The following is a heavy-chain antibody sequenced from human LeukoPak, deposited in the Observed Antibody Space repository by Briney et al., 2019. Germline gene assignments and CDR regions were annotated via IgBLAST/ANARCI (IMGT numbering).Heavy chain of an antibody. CDR1: GFTFSSYG. J-gene: IGHJ4*02. CDR2: ISYDGSNK. Sequence: GGSPRLSCAASGFTFSSYGMHWVRQAPGKGLEWVAVISYDGSNKYYADSVKGRFTISRDNSKNTLYLQMNSLRAEDTAVYYCAKLVYSNYGLDYWGQGTLVTVSS. CDR3: AKLVYSNYGLDY. D-gene: IGHD4-11*01. V-gene: IGHV3-30*18.